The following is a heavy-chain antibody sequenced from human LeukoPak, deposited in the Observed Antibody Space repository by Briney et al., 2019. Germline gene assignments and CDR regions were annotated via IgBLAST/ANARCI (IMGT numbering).Heavy chain of an antibody. Sequence: PGGSLRLSCGDSEFTFDDYVIHWVRQGPGKGLEWVAAMSWTSGSIAYADSVKGRFNIFRDNAQSSLYLQMNSLRAEDTAFYYCARSSGSYDGYYGVEVWGQGTTVIVSS. CDR2: MSWTSGSI. CDR3: ARSSGSYDGYYGVEV. CDR1: EFTFDDYV. D-gene: IGHD6-19*01. J-gene: IGHJ6*02. V-gene: IGHV3-9*01.